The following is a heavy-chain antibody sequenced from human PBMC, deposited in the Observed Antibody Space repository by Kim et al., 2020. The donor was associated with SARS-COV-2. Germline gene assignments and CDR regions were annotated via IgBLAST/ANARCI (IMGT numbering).Heavy chain of an antibody. CDR2: INHSGST. J-gene: IGHJ6*01. Sequence: SETLSLTCAVYGGSFSGYYWSWIRQPPGKGLEWIGEINHSGSTNYNPSLKSRVTISVDTSKTQFSLRLSPLTAPDPPVFSLAEGVLGMGPTGYYGMGVWG. D-gene: IGHD7-27*01. CDR1: GGSFSGYY. CDR3: AEGVLGMGPTGYYGMGV. V-gene: IGHV4-34*01.